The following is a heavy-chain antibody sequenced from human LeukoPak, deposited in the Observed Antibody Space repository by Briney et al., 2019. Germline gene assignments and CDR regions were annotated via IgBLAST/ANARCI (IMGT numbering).Heavy chain of an antibody. CDR2: IIPIFGTA. CDR3: ARDLQLERPGNWFDP. Sequence: SVKVSCKASGGTFSSYAICWVRQAPGQGLEWMGGIIPIFGTANYAQKFQGRVTITADESTSTAYMELSSLRSEDTAVYYCARDLQLERPGNWFDPWGQGTLVTVSS. CDR1: GGTFSSYA. V-gene: IGHV1-69*13. J-gene: IGHJ5*02. D-gene: IGHD1-1*01.